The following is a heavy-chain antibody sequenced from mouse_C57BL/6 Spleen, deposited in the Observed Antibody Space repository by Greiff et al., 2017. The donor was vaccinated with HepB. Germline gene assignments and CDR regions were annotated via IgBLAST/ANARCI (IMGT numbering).Heavy chain of an antibody. CDR1: GFTFSDYG. CDR3: ARGLGYWYFDV. V-gene: IGHV5-17*01. J-gene: IGHJ1*03. D-gene: IGHD4-1*01. CDR2: ISSGSSTI. Sequence: EVMLVESGGGLVKPGGSLKLSCAASGFTFSDYGMHWVRQAPEKGLEWVAYISSGSSTIYYADTVKGRFTISRDNAKNTLFLQMTSLRSEDTAMYYCARGLGYWYFDVWGTGTTVTVSS.